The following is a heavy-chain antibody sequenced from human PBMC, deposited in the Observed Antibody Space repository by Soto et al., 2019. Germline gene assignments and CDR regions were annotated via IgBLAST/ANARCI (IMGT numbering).Heavy chain of an antibody. CDR2: IYPGDSDT. J-gene: IGHJ4*02. CDR1: GYTFTNHF. V-gene: IGHV5-51*01. Sequence: GESLKISCKGSGYTFTNHFIGWVRQMPGKGLEWMGIIYPGDSDTRYRPSFQGQVTISADKSINTTYLHWSSLKAPDTAMYYCAIRMAAAGRYYYNYWGQGTLVTVSS. CDR3: AIRMAAAGRYYYNY. D-gene: IGHD6-13*01.